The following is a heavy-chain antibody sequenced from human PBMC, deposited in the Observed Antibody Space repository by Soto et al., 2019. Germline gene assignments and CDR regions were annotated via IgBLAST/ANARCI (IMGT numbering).Heavy chain of an antibody. CDR2: IIPIFGTA. D-gene: IGHD4-4*01. CDR3: ARIRLQYTLVDAFDI. CDR1: GGTFSSYA. V-gene: IGHV1-69*06. Sequence: SVKVSCKASGGTFSSYAISWVRRAPGQGLEWMGGIIPIFGTANYAQKFQGRVTITADKSTSTAYMELSSLRSEDTAVYYCARIRLQYTLVDAFDIWGQGTMVTVSS. J-gene: IGHJ3*02.